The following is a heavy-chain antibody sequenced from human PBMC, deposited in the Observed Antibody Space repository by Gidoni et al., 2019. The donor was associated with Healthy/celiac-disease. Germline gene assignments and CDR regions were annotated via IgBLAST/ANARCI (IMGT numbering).Heavy chain of an antibody. CDR1: GFTFSSYA. V-gene: IGHV3-23*01. Sequence: EVQLLESGGGLVQPGGSLRLSCAASGFTFSSYAMSWVRTAPGKGLEWVSAISGSGGSTYYADSVKGRFTISRDNSKNTLYLQMNSLRAEDTAVYYCAAPPTYCSGGSCYSGYYYYYYGMDVWGQGTTVTVSS. D-gene: IGHD2-15*01. J-gene: IGHJ6*02. CDR2: ISGSGGST. CDR3: AAPPTYCSGGSCYSGYYYYYYGMDV.